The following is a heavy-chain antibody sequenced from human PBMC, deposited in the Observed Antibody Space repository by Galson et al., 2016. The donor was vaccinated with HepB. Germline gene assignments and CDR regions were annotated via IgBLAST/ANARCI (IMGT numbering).Heavy chain of an antibody. Sequence: SETLSLTCTISGGPISSSNWWSWVRQPPEKGLEWIGEIYHSGSTNYNPSLKSRVTISVDNSKNQFSLRLSSVTAADTAVYYCVRNVFPKGVLVVPAAEVLSFDIWGQGTMVTVSS. CDR1: GGPISSSNW. CDR2: IYHSGST. V-gene: IGHV4-4*02. CDR3: VRNVFPKGVLVVPAAEVLSFDI. J-gene: IGHJ3*02. D-gene: IGHD2-2*01.